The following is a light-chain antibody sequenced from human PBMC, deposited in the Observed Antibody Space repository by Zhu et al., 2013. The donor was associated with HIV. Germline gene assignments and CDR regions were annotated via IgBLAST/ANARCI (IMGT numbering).Light chain of an antibody. V-gene: IGLV2-23*02. Sequence: QSALTQPASVSGSPGQSITISCTGTSSDVGGYSYVSWYQQHPGKAPKLIIYEVSNRPSGVSNRFSGSKSGNTASLTISGLQAEDEADYYCCSYAGSSTLVFGGGTKLTVL. J-gene: IGLJ3*02. CDR3: CSYAGSSTLV. CDR1: SSDVGGYSY. CDR2: EVS.